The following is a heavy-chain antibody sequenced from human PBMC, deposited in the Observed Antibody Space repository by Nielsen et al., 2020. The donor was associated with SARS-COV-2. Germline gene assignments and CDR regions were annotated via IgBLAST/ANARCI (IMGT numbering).Heavy chain of an antibody. J-gene: IGHJ3*01. V-gene: IGHV3-23*01. CDR2: VSASGGST. CDR1: GFTFNIYA. D-gene: IGHD3-10*01. Sequence: GGSLTLSCAASGFTFNIYAMAWVRRAPGRGLQWVTGVSASGGSTYYTDSVKGRFSISRDNSKNTLFLQMHSLRVEDTALYYCAKDGVVRGDALDLWGQGTVVTVAS. CDR3: AKDGVVRGDALDL.